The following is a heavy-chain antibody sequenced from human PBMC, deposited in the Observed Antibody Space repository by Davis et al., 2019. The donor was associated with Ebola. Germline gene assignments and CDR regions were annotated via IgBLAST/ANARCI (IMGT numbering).Heavy chain of an antibody. CDR1: GYTFTAYF. CDR3: ARAVPATQNLDY. V-gene: IGHV1-2*02. J-gene: IGHJ4*02. CDR2: INPNTGGT. Sequence: AASVKVSCKTSGYTFTAYFIHWVRRAPGEGLEWMGWINPNTGGTNSAQKFQGRVTMTRATSMTTAYMELNGLRSDDTVVYYCARAVPATQNLDYWGQGTLVTVSS. D-gene: IGHD2-15*01.